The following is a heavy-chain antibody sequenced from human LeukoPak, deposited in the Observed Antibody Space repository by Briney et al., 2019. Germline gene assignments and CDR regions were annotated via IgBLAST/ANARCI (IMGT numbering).Heavy chain of an antibody. J-gene: IGHJ3*02. CDR3: ANGNPGYSYGSGSGAFDI. CDR2: ISYDGSNK. Sequence: GRSLRLSCAASGFTFSSYGMHWVRQAPGKGLEWVAVISYDGSNKYYADSVKGRFTISRDNSKNTLYLQVNSLRAEDTAVYYCANGNPGYSYGSGSGAFDIWGQGTMVTVSS. D-gene: IGHD5-18*01. V-gene: IGHV3-30*18. CDR1: GFTFSSYG.